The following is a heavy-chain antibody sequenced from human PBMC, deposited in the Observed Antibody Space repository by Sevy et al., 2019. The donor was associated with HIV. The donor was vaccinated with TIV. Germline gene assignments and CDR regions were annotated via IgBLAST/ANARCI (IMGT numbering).Heavy chain of an antibody. J-gene: IGHJ3*02. CDR1: GGSINSDH. V-gene: IGHV4-59*08. Sequence: SDTLSLTRTVSGGSINSDHWNWIRQPPGKGLEWIGYVYYTGGTNYNPSLKNRVTISVDRTKNQFSLKLTSVTAADTAVYYCARRNDFDIWGQGTMVTVSS. CDR2: VYYTGGT. CDR3: ARRNDFDI.